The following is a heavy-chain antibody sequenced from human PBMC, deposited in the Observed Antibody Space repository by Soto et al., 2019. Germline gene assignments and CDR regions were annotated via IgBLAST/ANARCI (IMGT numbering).Heavy chain of an antibody. Sequence: GGSLRLSCAASGFTFSSYAMHWVRQAPGKGLEWVAVISYDGSNKHYADSVKGRFTISRDNSKNTLYLQMNSLRAEDTAVYYCARDLGAPGYWGQGTLVTVSS. J-gene: IGHJ4*02. D-gene: IGHD1-26*01. V-gene: IGHV3-30-3*01. CDR1: GFTFSSYA. CDR3: ARDLGAPGY. CDR2: ISYDGSNK.